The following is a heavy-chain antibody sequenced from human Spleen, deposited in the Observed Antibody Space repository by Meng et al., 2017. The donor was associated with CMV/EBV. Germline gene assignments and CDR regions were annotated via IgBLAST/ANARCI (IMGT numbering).Heavy chain of an antibody. J-gene: IGHJ5*02. Sequence: WIRQSPGKGLEWIGSIYYRGTTYYNPSLKSRVTISVDTSKNLFSLRLSSVTAADTAVYYCARDASGSSNWFDPWGQGTLVTVSS. D-gene: IGHD1-26*01. V-gene: IGHV4-39*07. CDR2: IYYRGTT. CDR3: ARDASGSSNWFDP.